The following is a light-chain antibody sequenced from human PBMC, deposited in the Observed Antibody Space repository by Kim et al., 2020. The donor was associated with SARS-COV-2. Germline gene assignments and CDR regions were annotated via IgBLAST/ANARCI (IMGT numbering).Light chain of an antibody. Sequence: EIVLTQSPGTLSLSPGERATISCGASQSIAFHLAWYQQKPGQAPRLLIFDASNRATGIPARFSGRGSGTDFTLTISSLEPEDFGVYYCQQRSNWPITFGQGTRLEIK. J-gene: IGKJ5*01. V-gene: IGKV3-11*01. CDR2: DAS. CDR1: QSIAFH. CDR3: QQRSNWPIT.